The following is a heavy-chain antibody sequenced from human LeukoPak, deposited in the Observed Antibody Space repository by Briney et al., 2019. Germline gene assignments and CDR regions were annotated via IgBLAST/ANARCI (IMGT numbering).Heavy chain of an antibody. Sequence: PGGPLRLSCAASGFTFSSYAMSWVRQAPGKGLEWVSAISGSGGSTYYADSVKGRFTISRDNSKNTLYLQMNSLRAEDTALYHCARAKGYSSSWGNDYWGQGTLVTVSS. V-gene: IGHV3-23*01. J-gene: IGHJ4*02. CDR2: ISGSGGST. D-gene: IGHD6-13*01. CDR1: GFTFSSYA. CDR3: ARAKGYSSSWGNDY.